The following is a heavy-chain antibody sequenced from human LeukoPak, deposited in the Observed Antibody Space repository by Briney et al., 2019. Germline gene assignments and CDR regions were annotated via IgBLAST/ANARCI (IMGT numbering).Heavy chain of an antibody. CDR1: GFTFSSYW. Sequence: GGSLRLSCAASGFTFSSYWMSWVRQAPGKGLEWVANIKKDGSEKYYVDSVKGRFTISRDNAKTSLYLQINSLRAEDTAVYYCARDPYSGGYGDYYYYYMDVWGKGTTVTISS. D-gene: IGHD1-26*01. J-gene: IGHJ6*03. CDR2: IKKDGSEK. CDR3: ARDPYSGGYGDYYYYYMDV. V-gene: IGHV3-7*01.